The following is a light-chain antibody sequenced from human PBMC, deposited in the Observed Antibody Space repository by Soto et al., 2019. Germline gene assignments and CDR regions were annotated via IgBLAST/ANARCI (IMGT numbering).Light chain of an antibody. Sequence: SVLTKPPSASGSPGQSVTISCTGTSNDVGGHNYVSWYQQRPGKAPTLLIYEISKRPSGVPDRFSGSKSGSTASLTVSGLQAADEAQYYCSSYAGGNNLVFGGGTKLTVL. J-gene: IGLJ2*01. CDR3: SSYAGGNNLV. V-gene: IGLV2-8*01. CDR1: SNDVGGHNY. CDR2: EIS.